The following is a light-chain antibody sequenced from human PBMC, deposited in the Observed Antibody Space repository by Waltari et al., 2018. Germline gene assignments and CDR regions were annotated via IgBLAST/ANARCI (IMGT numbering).Light chain of an antibody. CDR3: QESFSSPWT. Sequence: DIQMTQSPPFLSASVGDSITITCRASQDIGSFVTWYQHRPPKAPKLLIYCASSLQRGVSSRFSGGGSGTEFTLTVSSLQPDDFATYYCQESFSSPWTFGPGTQVDI. J-gene: IGKJ1*01. CDR2: CAS. CDR1: QDIGSF. V-gene: IGKV1-39*01.